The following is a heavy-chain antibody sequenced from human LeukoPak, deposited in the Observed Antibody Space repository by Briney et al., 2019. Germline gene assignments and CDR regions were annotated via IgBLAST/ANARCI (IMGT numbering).Heavy chain of an antibody. D-gene: IGHD3-9*01. CDR3: ARVVRFDWPIGSWFDP. CDR1: GYTFTSYG. V-gene: IGHV1-18*01. Sequence: GASVKVSCKASGYTFTSYGISWVRQAPGQGLEWMGWISAYNGNTNYAQKLQGRVTMTTDTSTSTAYMELRSLRSDDTAVYYCARVVRFDWPIGSWFDPWGQGTLVTVSS. CDR2: ISAYNGNT. J-gene: IGHJ5*02.